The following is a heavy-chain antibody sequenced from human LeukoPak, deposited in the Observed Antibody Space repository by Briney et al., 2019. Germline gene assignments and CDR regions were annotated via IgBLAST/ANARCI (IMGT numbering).Heavy chain of an antibody. CDR1: GASISSYY. CDR2: IYYSGST. D-gene: IGHD7-27*01. V-gene: IGHV4-59*12. J-gene: IGHJ4*02. Sequence: PSETLSLTCTVSGASISSYYWSWIRQPPGKGLEWIGSIYYSGSTYYNSSLKSRVTISIDTSKNQFSLKLNSVTAADTAVYYCARDATGDPYDYWGQGTLVTVSS. CDR3: ARDATGDPYDY.